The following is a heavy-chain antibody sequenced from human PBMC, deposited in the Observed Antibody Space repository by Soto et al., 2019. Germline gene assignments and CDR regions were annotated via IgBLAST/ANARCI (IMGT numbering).Heavy chain of an antibody. D-gene: IGHD3-22*01. Sequence: QVQLVQSGAEVKKPGASVKVSCKASGYTFTSSGMSWVRQAPGQGLEWMGWISAHTGSSEYAQRFQGRVTMTPDRPTSTAYMELRGLGSGDTAVYYCARAFFYQGIDSRGYSFDAFDFWGPGTLVTVSS. CDR1: GYTFTSSG. V-gene: IGHV1-18*01. CDR3: ARAFFYQGIDSRGYSFDAFDF. CDR2: ISAHTGSS. J-gene: IGHJ3*01.